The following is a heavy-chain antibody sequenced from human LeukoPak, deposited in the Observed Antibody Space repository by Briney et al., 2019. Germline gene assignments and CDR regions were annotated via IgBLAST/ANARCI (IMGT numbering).Heavy chain of an antibody. CDR2: ISYDGSNK. V-gene: IGHV3-30*18. Sequence: GGSLRLSCAASGFTFSSYGMHWVRQAPGKGLEWVAVISYDGSNKYYADSVKGRFTISRDNSKNTLYLQMNSLRAEDTAVYYCAKVGSNQYFDYWGQGTLVTVSS. CDR3: AKVGSNQYFDY. J-gene: IGHJ4*02. CDR1: GFTFSSYG.